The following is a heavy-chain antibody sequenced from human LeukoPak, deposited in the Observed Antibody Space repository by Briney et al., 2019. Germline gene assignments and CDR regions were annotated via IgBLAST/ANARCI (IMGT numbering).Heavy chain of an antibody. CDR3: ARESTPLRGAFDP. V-gene: IGHV3-23*01. CDR2: ISGSGGST. Sequence: QTGGSLRLSCAASGFTFSSYAMSWVRQAPGKGLEWVSAISGSGGSTYYADSVKGRFTISRHTSKNTLYLQMSSLRAEDTAVYYCARESTPLRGAFDPWGPGTLVTVSS. D-gene: IGHD5-24*01. J-gene: IGHJ5*02. CDR1: GFTFSSYA.